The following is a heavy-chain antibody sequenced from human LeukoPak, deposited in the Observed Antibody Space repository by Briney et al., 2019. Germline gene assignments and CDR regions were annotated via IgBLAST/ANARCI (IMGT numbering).Heavy chain of an antibody. D-gene: IGHD2-2*01. J-gene: IGHJ3*02. CDR3: ARASRSYCSSTSCNDAFDI. V-gene: IGHV1-18*01. CDR1: DYTFSTYG. CDR2: ISAYNGNT. Sequence: ASVKVSCKASDYTFSTYGITWVRQAPGQGLEWMGWISAYNGNTNYEQKLQGRATMTTDTSTSTAYLELKSLRSDDTAVYYCARASRSYCSSTSCNDAFDIWGQGTMVTVS.